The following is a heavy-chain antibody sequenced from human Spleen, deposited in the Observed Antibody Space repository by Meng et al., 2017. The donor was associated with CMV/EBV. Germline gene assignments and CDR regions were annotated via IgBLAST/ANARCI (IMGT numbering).Heavy chain of an antibody. CDR3: ARVSYGQLGDY. D-gene: IGHD6-6*01. Sequence: GESLKISCAASGFAFNTYSMNWVRQAPGKGLEWVSFISSSSNYIYYADSVKGRFTISRDNANLYLQMNSLKAEDTAVYYCARVSYGQLGDYWGRGTLVTVSS. CDR2: ISSSSNYI. V-gene: IGHV3-21*01. J-gene: IGHJ4*02. CDR1: GFAFNTYS.